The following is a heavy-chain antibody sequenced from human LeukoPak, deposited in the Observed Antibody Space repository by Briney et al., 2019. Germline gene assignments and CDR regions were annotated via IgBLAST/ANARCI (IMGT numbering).Heavy chain of an antibody. Sequence: SETLSLTCTVSGGSISSYYWSWIRQPPGKGLEWIGYIYYSGSTNYNPSLKSRVTISVDTSKNQFSLKLRSVTAADTAVYYCASVSGGNSDYFDYCGQGTLVTVSS. D-gene: IGHD4-23*01. CDR2: IYYSGST. CDR1: GGSISSYY. V-gene: IGHV4-59*08. CDR3: ASVSGGNSDYFDY. J-gene: IGHJ4*02.